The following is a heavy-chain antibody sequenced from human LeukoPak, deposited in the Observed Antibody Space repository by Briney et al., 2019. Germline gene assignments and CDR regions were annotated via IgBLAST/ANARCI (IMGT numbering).Heavy chain of an antibody. Sequence: ASVTVSFKASGYTFTDYYIHWVRQPPAQGLEWMGWINPNSGGTNYAQKFQGRVTMTRDTSISTPYMELSRLRSDDTAVYYCARDLDSSGYYYLGSLGFDYWGEGTPVTVSS. CDR1: GYTFTDYY. J-gene: IGHJ4*02. V-gene: IGHV1-2*02. CDR3: ARDLDSSGYYYLGSLGFDY. CDR2: INPNSGGT. D-gene: IGHD3-22*01.